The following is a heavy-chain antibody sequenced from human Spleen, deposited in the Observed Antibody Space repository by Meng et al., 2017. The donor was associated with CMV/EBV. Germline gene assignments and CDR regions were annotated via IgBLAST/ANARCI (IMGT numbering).Heavy chain of an antibody. Sequence: VKVSCKGSGYTFSDSYMHWVRQAPGQGLEWMGWINSKSGGTNYAQKFQGRVTMTRDTSIGTGYMDLSRLRSDDTAVYFCARGKIEGDDFDYWGQGTPVTVSS. CDR2: INSKSGGT. V-gene: IGHV1-2*02. J-gene: IGHJ4*02. CDR3: ARGKIEGDDFDY. D-gene: IGHD2/OR15-2a*01. CDR1: GYTFSDSY.